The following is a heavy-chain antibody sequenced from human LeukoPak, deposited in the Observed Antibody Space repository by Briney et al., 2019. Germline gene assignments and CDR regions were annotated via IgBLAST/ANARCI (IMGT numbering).Heavy chain of an antibody. CDR3: AKDEAWRPAAD. CDR1: GFPFSSYS. J-gene: IGHJ4*02. V-gene: IGHV3-23*01. CDR2: ITGSGDSA. D-gene: IGHD2-2*01. Sequence: GGSLRLSCAASGFPFSSYSMTWVRQAPGKGLEWVSSITGSGDSAYYADSVKGRFTISRDNSKDTLYLQMNSLRAEDTAIYFCAKDEAWRPAADWGQGTLATVSS.